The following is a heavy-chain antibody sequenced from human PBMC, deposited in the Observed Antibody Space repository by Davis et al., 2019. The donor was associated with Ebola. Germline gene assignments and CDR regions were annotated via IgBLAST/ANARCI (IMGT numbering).Heavy chain of an antibody. CDR2: ISYDGSNK. D-gene: IGHD3-16*01. CDR3: ARDCPLFALGDYYYGMDV. V-gene: IGHV3-30-3*01. J-gene: IGHJ6*02. Sequence: GESLKISCAASGFTFSRYPMHWVRQAPGKGLEWVALISYDGSNKYYADSVKGRFTISRDNSKNTLYLQMNSLRAEDTAVYYCARDCPLFALGDYYYGMDVWGQGTTVTVSS. CDR1: GFTFSRYP.